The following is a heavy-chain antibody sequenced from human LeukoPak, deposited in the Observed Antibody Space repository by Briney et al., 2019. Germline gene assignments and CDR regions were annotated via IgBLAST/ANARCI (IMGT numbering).Heavy chain of an antibody. Sequence: GESLKISCKGSGYSFTSYWICWVRQMPGKGLEWIGIIYPGDSDTRYSPSFQGQVTISDDKSISNAYLQWSSLKATDTAMYYCARVLYDRSGYYVGAFDYWGQGTLVPVSS. CDR3: ARVLYDRSGYYVGAFDY. J-gene: IGHJ4*02. D-gene: IGHD3-22*01. V-gene: IGHV5-51*01. CDR1: GYSFTSYW. CDR2: IYPGDSDT.